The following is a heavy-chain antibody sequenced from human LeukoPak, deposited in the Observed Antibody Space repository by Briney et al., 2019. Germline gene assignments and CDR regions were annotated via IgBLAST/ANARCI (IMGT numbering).Heavy chain of an antibody. J-gene: IGHJ4*02. CDR1: GYTFTGYY. CDR2: INPNSGGT. V-gene: IGHV1-2*02. Sequence: ASVKVSCKASGYTFTGYYMHWVRQATGQGLEWMGWINPNSGGTNYAQKFQGRVTMTRDTSISTAYMELSRLRSDDTAVYYCARAGYSSSWSFDYWGQGTLVTVSS. D-gene: IGHD6-13*01. CDR3: ARAGYSSSWSFDY.